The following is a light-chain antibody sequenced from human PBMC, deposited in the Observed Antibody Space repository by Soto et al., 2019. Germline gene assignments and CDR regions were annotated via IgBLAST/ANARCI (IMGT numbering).Light chain of an antibody. V-gene: IGLV2-8*01. J-gene: IGLJ1*01. CDR1: SSDVGGYNY. Sequence: QSALTQPPSASGSPGQSVTISCTGTSSDVGGYNYVSWCQQHPGKAPKLIIYEVSKRPSGVTDRFSGSKSGNTASLAVSGLQAEDEADYYCSSYAGSNNPLYVFGSGTKLTVL. CDR2: EVS. CDR3: SSYAGSNNPLYV.